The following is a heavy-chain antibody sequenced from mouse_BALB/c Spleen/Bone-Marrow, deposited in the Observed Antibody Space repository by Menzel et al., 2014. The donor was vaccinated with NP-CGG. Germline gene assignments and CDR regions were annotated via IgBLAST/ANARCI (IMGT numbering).Heavy chain of an antibody. Sequence: VQLQQSGPELVKPGASMKISCKASGYSFTGYTMNWVKQSHGKNLEWIGLINPYNGGTSYNQKFKGKATLTVDKSSSTAYMELLSLTSEDSAVYYCASGISTMITAWFAYWGQGTLVTVSA. D-gene: IGHD2-4*01. CDR1: GYSFTGYT. J-gene: IGHJ3*01. V-gene: IGHV1-26*01. CDR2: INPYNGGT. CDR3: ASGISTMITAWFAY.